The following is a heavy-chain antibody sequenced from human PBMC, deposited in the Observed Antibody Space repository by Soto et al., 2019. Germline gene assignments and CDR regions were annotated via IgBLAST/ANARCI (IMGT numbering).Heavy chain of an antibody. J-gene: IGHJ6*03. D-gene: IGHD6-13*01. CDR3: ARNPRAAADRLYNYYYMDV. V-gene: IGHV1-18*01. CDR1: GYTFTSYG. CDR2: ISAYNGNT. Sequence: QVQLVQSGAEVKKPGASVKVSCKASGYTFTSYGISWVRQAPGQGLEWMGWISAYNGNTNYAQKLQGRVTMTTDTSTSTAYMELRSLRSDDTAVYYCARNPRAAADRLYNYYYMDVWGKGTTVTVSS.